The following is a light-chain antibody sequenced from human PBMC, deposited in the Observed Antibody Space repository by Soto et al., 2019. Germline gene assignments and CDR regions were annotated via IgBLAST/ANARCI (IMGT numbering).Light chain of an antibody. V-gene: IGLV2-14*01. CDR3: SSYTSASTLNV. J-gene: IGLJ1*01. CDR1: SSDVGGYDY. CDR2: KAS. Sequence: QSVLAQPASVSGSPGQSITISCTGTSSDVGGYDYVSWHQQHPGKAPRLMIYKASNRPSGVSHRFSGSRSGNTASLTISGLQAEDEADYYCSSYTSASTLNVFGTGTKVTVL.